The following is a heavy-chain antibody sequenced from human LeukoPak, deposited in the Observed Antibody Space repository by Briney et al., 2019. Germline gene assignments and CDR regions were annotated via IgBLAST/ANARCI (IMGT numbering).Heavy chain of an antibody. D-gene: IGHD4-23*01. CDR3: ARGPNKSDGGNSGSAWFDP. V-gene: IGHV1-8*01. CDR2: MNPNSGNT. Sequence: ASVKVSCKASGYTFTTYDINWVRQATGQGLEWMGWMNPNSGNTGYAQKFLGRVTMTRNTSISTAYMELSSLRSEDTAVYYCARGPNKSDGGNSGSAWFDPWGQGTLVTVSS. J-gene: IGHJ5*02. CDR1: GYTFTTYD.